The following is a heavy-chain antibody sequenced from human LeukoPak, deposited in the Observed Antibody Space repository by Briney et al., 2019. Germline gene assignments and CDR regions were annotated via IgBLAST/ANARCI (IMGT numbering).Heavy chain of an antibody. CDR3: ARQYLLWLGSVHYGMDV. CDR2: IKQDGSEK. J-gene: IGHJ6*02. CDR1: GFTFSSYW. Sequence: GGSLRLSCAASGFTFSSYWMSWVRQAPGKGLEWVANIKQDGSEKYYVDSVKGRFTISRDNAKNSLYLQMNSLRAEDTAVYYCARQYLLWLGSVHYGMDVWGQGTTVTVSS. D-gene: IGHD3-10*01. V-gene: IGHV3-7*01.